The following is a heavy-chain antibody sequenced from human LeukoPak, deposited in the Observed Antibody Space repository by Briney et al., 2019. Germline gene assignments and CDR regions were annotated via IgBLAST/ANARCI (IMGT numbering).Heavy chain of an antibody. CDR1: GGSISGYY. CDR3: ARDGNYGTRDEWWFDP. J-gene: IGHJ5*02. D-gene: IGHD5-24*01. Sequence: SETLSLTCTVSGGSISGYYWSWIRQPAGEGLEWIGRIYSAGYTNFNPSLKSRVTVSVGTSRNQFFLMLTSVTAADTAVYYCARDGNYGTRDEWWFDPWGRGTLVTVSS. CDR2: IYSAGYT. V-gene: IGHV4-4*07.